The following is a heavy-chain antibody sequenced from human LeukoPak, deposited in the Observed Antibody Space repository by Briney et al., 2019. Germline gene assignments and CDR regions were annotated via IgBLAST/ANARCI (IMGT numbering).Heavy chain of an antibody. D-gene: IGHD3-22*01. Sequence: ASVKVSCKASGYTFTSYYMHWVRQAPGQGLEWVGIINPSGGSTSYAQKFQGRVTMTRDTSTSTVYMELSSLRSGDTAVYYCASLFSSGPLGGPWGQGTLVTVSS. V-gene: IGHV1-46*01. CDR2: INPSGGST. J-gene: IGHJ5*02. CDR3: ASLFSSGPLGGP. CDR1: GYTFTSYY.